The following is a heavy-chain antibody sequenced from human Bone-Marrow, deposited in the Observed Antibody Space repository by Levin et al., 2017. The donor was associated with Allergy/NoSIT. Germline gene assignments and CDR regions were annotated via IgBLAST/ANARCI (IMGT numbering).Heavy chain of an antibody. Sequence: HPGGSLRLSCAASGFTFSSYNMNWVRQAPGKGLEWLSYISSSGTIYYADSVKGRFTISRDNAKNSLYLQMNSLRDEDTAVYYCARRDSSNWYYFDYWGQGTLVAVSS. V-gene: IGHV3-48*02. J-gene: IGHJ4*02. CDR3: ARRDSSNWYYFDY. D-gene: IGHD6-13*01. CDR2: ISSSGTI. CDR1: GFTFSSYN.